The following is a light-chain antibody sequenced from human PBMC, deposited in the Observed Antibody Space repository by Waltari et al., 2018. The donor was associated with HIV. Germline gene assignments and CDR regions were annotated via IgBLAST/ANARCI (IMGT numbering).Light chain of an antibody. V-gene: IGLV2-14*01. CDR2: EVN. Sequence: QSALTQPASVSGSPGQSLTISCVGTSRDIGAYNYVSWYQHHPGEAPKLLIYEVNSRPSWVSNRFSGSKSGNTASLTISGLQAEDESHYYCCSYRSSKTVVFGGGTKVTVL. J-gene: IGLJ2*01. CDR1: SRDIGAYNY. CDR3: CSYRSSKTVV.